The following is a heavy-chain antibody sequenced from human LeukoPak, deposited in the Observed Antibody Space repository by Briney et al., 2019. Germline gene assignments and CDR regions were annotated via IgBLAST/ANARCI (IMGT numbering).Heavy chain of an antibody. CDR2: ISWDGGST. Sequence: GGSLRLSCAASGFTFDDYTMHWVRQAPGKGLEWVSLISWDGGSTYYADSVKGRFTISRDNSKNSLYLQMNSLRTEDTALYYCAKDSGGSVPYWYFDLWGRGTLVTVSS. D-gene: IGHD2-15*01. CDR1: GFTFDDYT. V-gene: IGHV3-43*01. J-gene: IGHJ2*01. CDR3: AKDSGGSVPYWYFDL.